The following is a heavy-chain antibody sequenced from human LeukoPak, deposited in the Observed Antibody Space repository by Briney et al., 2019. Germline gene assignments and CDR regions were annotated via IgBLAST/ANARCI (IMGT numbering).Heavy chain of an antibody. CDR3: ARQPSSWYWIFGYFDY. D-gene: IGHD6-13*01. CDR2: IYYSGST. CDR1: GGSISSSSYY. V-gene: IGHV4-39*01. J-gene: IGHJ4*02. Sequence: KPSETLSLTCTVSGGSISSSSYYWGWIGQPPGKGLAWIGSIYYSGSTYYNPSLKSRVTISVDTSKNQFSLKLSSVTAADTAVYYCARQPSSWYWIFGYFDYWGQGTLVTVSS.